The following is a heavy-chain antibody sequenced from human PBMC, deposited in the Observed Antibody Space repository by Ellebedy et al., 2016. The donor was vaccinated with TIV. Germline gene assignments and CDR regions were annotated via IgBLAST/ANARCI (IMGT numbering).Heavy chain of an antibody. J-gene: IGHJ4*02. D-gene: IGHD3-10*01. V-gene: IGHV3-23*01. CDR1: GLTVSNNY. CDR3: AKAGYGSGNFYNQNFDY. CDR2: ISGNGYVI. Sequence: GESLKISCAASGLTVSNNYMRWIRQAPGKGLEWVSDISGNGYVIKYADSAKGRFTISRDNSKSTLYLQMSSLRTEDTAVYYCAKAGYGSGNFYNQNFDYWGQGTLVTVSA.